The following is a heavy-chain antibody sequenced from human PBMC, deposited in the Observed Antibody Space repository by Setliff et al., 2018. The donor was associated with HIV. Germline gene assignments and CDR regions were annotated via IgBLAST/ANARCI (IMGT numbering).Heavy chain of an antibody. V-gene: IGHV4-59*13. Sequence: SETLSLTCTVSGGFIGTYYWSWIRQSPGKGLEWIGSVYYTGSTNYNPSLESRVTMSVDTSKNQFSLRLMSLTAADTAIYYCARGRVTLNGVTAGHHYMDVWGKGTTVTVSS. CDR2: VYYTGST. CDR3: ARGRVTLNGVTAGHHYMDV. CDR1: GGFIGTYY. D-gene: IGHD3-3*01. J-gene: IGHJ6*03.